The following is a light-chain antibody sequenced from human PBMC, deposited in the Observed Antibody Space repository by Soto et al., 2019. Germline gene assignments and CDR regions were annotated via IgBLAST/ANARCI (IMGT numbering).Light chain of an antibody. V-gene: IGLV1-40*01. CDR2: GNI. CDR1: SSNIGAGYD. CDR3: QSFDRSLQV. J-gene: IGLJ1*01. Sequence: QSVLTQPPSVSGAPGQRVTISCTGSSSNIGAGYDVHWYQQLPGTAPKLLIYGNINRPSGVPDRFSGSKSGTSASLAITGLQAEDEADYYCQSFDRSLQVSGTGTELTVL.